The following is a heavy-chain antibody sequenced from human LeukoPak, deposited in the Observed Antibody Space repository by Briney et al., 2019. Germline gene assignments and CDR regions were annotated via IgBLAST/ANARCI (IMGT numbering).Heavy chain of an antibody. D-gene: IGHD1-1*01. CDR3: AKLVGTGAIPTDY. CDR1: GFTFSNYA. Sequence: PGESLRLSCAASGFTFSNYAMTWVRQAPGKGLECVSVISASARNTDYADSVKGRFTISRDNSKNTLSLQMNSLRAEDTAIYYCAKLVGTGAIPTDYWGQGTLVTVAS. J-gene: IGHJ4*02. V-gene: IGHV3-23*01. CDR2: ISASARNT.